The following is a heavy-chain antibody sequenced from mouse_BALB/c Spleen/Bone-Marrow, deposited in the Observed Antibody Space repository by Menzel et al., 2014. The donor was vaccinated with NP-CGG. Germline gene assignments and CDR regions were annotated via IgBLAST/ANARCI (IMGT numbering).Heavy chain of an antibody. D-gene: IGHD1-2*01. V-gene: IGHV2-9*02. CDR1: GFSLTSYG. CDR2: IWAGGIT. Sequence: QVQLKDSGPGLVAPSQSLSITCTVSGFSLTSYGVHWVRQPPGKGLEWLGVIWAGGITNYNSTLMSRLSISKDNSKSQVFLKMNSLQSDDAAMYYCARGLRLRDYFDYRGQGTTLTVSS. CDR3: ARGLRLRDYFDY. J-gene: IGHJ2*01.